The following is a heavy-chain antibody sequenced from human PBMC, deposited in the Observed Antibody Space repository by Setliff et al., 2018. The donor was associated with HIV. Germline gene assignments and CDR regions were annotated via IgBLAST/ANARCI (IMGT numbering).Heavy chain of an antibody. Sequence: GASVKVSCKASGYNFTSHDINWVRQAPGQGPEWMGWMNPKSGNTGYARKFQGRVTMTRKTSISTAYMELRSLRSDDTAVYYCARGYCSSTSCYGIYYFDNWGQGTPVTVSS. J-gene: IGHJ4*02. CDR3: ARGYCSSTSCYGIYYFDN. D-gene: IGHD2-2*01. CDR1: GYNFTSHD. CDR2: MNPKSGNT. V-gene: IGHV1-8*01.